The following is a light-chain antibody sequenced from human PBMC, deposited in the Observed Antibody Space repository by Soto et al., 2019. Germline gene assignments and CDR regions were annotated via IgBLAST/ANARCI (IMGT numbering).Light chain of an antibody. CDR2: KNN. CDR1: SSNIGSNS. Sequence: QSALTQPPSASGTPGQRVTISCSGSSSNIGSNSVNWYQQLPGTAPKLLIYKNNQRPSGVPDRFSGSKSGTSASLAISGLQSEDEAAYYCAAWDDSLNGRVFGGGTKLTVL. CDR3: AAWDDSLNGRV. J-gene: IGLJ3*02. V-gene: IGLV1-44*01.